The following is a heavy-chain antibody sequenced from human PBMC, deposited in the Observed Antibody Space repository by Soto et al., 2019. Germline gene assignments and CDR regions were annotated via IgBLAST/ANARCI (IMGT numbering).Heavy chain of an antibody. CDR1: GGSVSTNGYY. CDR3: ARAVGGDNFDY. Sequence: QVQLQESGPGLVKPSQTLSLTCTVSGGSVSTNGYYWSWVRQHPGKGLEWIGYIYYTGSTHYNPSLKSRASLSVDTSKNQFSLNLSTLTAADTAVYYFARAVGGDNFDYWGQGTLVTVSS. J-gene: IGHJ4*02. CDR2: IYYTGST. V-gene: IGHV4-31*03. D-gene: IGHD3-16*01.